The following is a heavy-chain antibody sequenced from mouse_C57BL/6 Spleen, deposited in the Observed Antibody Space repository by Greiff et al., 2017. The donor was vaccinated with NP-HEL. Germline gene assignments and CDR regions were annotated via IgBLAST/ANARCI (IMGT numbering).Heavy chain of an antibody. CDR2: IDPSDSYT. V-gene: IGHV1-59*01. D-gene: IGHD4-1*01. CDR1: GYTFPSYW. Sequence: QVQLQQPGAELVRPGTSVKLSCKASGYTFPSYWMHWVKQRPGQGLEWIGVIDPSDSYTNYNQKFKGKATLTVDTSSSTAYMQLSSLTSEDSAVYYCARDSGTPFAYCGQGTLVTVSA. CDR3: ARDSGTPFAY. J-gene: IGHJ3*01.